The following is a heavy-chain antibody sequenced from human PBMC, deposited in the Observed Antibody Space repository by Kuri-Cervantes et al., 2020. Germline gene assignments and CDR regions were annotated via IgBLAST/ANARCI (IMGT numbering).Heavy chain of an antibody. CDR2: MKQDGSQK. J-gene: IGHJ6*02. V-gene: IGHV3-7*03. CDR3: ARGDLVVTAIRGDYYYYGMDV. CDR1: GFTFSSYW. Sequence: GESLKISCVASGFTFSSYWMNWVRQAPGKGLEWVANMKQDGSQKYYVDSVKGRFTISRDNARNSLYLQMNSLRAEDTAVYYCARGDLVVTAIRGDYYYYGMDVWGQGTTVTVSS. D-gene: IGHD2-21*02.